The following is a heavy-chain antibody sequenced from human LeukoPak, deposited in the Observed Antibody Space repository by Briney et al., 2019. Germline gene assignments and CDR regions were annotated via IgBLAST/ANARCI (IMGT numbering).Heavy chain of an antibody. D-gene: IGHD2-2*01. V-gene: IGHV1-18*01. CDR1: GYTFTRYG. CDR3: ATSLGYCSSTSCSPNWFDP. CDR2: ISAYNGNT. J-gene: IGHJ5*02. Sequence: ASVKVSCKASGYTFTRYGISWVRRAPGQGLEWMGWISAYNGNTNYAQKLQGRVTMTTDTSTSTAYMELRSLRSDDTAVYYCATSLGYCSSTSCSPNWFDPWGQGTLVTVSS.